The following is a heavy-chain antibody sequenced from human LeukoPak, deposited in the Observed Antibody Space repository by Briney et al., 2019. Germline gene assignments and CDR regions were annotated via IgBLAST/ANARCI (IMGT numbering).Heavy chain of an antibody. J-gene: IGHJ4*02. D-gene: IGHD3-22*01. CDR2: ISSSSSYI. CDR3: ASDSSGYYRGSGGFDY. CDR1: GFTFSSYS. Sequence: PGGSLRLSCAASGFTFSSYSMNWVRQAPGKGLEWVSSISSSSSYIYYADSVKGRFTISRDNAKNSLYLQMNSLRAEDTAVYYCASDSSGYYRGSGGFDYWGQGTLVTVSS. V-gene: IGHV3-21*01.